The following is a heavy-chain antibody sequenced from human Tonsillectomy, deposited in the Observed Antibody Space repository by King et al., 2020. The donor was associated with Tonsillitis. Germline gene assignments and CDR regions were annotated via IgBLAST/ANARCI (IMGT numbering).Heavy chain of an antibody. D-gene: IGHD2-2*01. V-gene: IGHV1-69*01. J-gene: IGHJ4*02. CDR3: ERAGYCSSSSCQLYFDY. CDR1: GGTFSSYA. Sequence: QLVQSGAEVKKPGSSVKVSCKASGGTFSSYAISWVRQAPGQGLEWMGGIIPDFGTANYAQKSQGRVTITADESTSTASMELSSLRSEDTAVYYCERAGYCSSSSCQLYFDYWGQGTLVTVSS. CDR2: IIPDFGTA.